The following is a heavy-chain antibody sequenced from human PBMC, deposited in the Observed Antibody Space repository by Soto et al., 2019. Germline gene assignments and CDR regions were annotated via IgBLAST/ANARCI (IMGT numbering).Heavy chain of an antibody. D-gene: IGHD3-22*01. J-gene: IGHJ6*02. V-gene: IGHV3-33*01. Sequence: QVQLVESGGGVVQPGRSLRLSCAASGFTFSSYGMHWVRQAPGKGLEWVAVIWYDGSNKYYADSVKGRFTISRDNSKNTLYLQMNSLRSEDTAVYYCARDFYYDISGDYGHYYGMDVWGQGTTVTVS. CDR2: IWYDGSNK. CDR3: ARDFYYDISGDYGHYYGMDV. CDR1: GFTFSSYG.